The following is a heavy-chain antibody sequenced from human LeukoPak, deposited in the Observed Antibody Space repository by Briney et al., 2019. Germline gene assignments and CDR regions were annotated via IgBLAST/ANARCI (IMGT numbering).Heavy chain of an antibody. J-gene: IGHJ4*02. CDR2: ITSSSNYI. CDR1: GFTFSSYW. CDR3: ARDCWDYGSGSYCGIDY. Sequence: KPGGSLRLSCAASGFTFSSYWMSWVRQAPGKGLEWVSSITSSSNYIYYADSVKGRFTISRDNAKNSLYLQMNSLRAEDTTVYYCARDCWDYGSGSYCGIDYWGQGTLVTVSS. V-gene: IGHV3-21*03. D-gene: IGHD3-10*01.